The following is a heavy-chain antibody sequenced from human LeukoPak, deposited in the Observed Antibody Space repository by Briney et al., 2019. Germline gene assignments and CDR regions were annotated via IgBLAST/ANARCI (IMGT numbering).Heavy chain of an antibody. J-gene: IGHJ6*03. CDR1: GYSFTSYW. V-gene: IGHV5-51*01. CDR2: IYPGDSDT. Sequence: PGESLKISCKGSGYSFTSYWIGWVRQMPGKGLEWMGIIYPGDSDTRYSPSFQGQVTISADKSISTAYLQWSSLKASDTAMYYCARLGGLYYYYYYMDVWGKGTTVTVSS. D-gene: IGHD1-26*01. CDR3: ARLGGLYYYYYYMDV.